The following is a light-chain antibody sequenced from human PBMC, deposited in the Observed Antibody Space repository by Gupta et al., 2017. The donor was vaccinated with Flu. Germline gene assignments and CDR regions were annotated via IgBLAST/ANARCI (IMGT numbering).Light chain of an antibody. CDR1: QSVGNY. CDR3: QQRSNWVT. CDR2: GAS. V-gene: IGKV3-11*01. Sequence: EIVLTQSPATLSLSPGERATLSCRASQSVGNYLAWYQQKPGQAPSLLVFGASHRATGIPARFSGSGSGTDFTLTSSSREPEDFALYYWQQRSNWVTFGQGTRLEIK. J-gene: IGKJ5*01.